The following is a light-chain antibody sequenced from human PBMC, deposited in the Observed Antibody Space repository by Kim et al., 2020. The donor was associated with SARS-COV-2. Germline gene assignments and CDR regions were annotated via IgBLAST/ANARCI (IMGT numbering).Light chain of an antibody. CDR1: SSNIGKNT. J-gene: IGLJ3*02. CDR2: AYD. Sequence: QSVVTQPPSASATPGQRVTISCSGSSSNIGKNTVNWFQQFPGTAPKLLISAYDQRPSGIPDRFSGSKSGTSASLVISELQSEDEADYYCAVWDDILSSPVFGGGTQLTVL. CDR3: AVWDDILSSPV. V-gene: IGLV1-44*01.